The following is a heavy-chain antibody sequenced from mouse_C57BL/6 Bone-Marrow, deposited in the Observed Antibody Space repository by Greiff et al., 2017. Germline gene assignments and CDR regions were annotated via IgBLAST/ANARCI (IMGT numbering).Heavy chain of an antibody. CDR2: ILPGSGST. CDR1: GYTFTGYW. Sequence: QVQLKQSGAELMKPGASVKLSCKATGYTFTGYWIEWVKQRPGHGLEWIGEILPGSGSTNYNEKFKGKATFTADTSSNTAYMQLSSLTTEDSAIYYCARMGLITTVVAPSYYYAMDYWGQGTSVTVSS. J-gene: IGHJ4*01. D-gene: IGHD1-1*01. V-gene: IGHV1-9*01. CDR3: ARMGLITTVVAPSYYYAMDY.